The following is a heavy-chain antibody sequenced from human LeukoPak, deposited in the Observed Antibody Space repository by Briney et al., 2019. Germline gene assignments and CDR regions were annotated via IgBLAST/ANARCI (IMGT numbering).Heavy chain of an antibody. V-gene: IGHV3-9*01. CDR3: AKDRLTTVTTGDAFDI. Sequence: GGSLRLSCAASGFTFDDYAMHWVRQAPGKGLGWVLGISWNSGSIGYADSVKGRFTISRDNAKNSLYLQMNSLRAEDTALYYCAKDRLTTVTTGDAFDIWGQGTMVTVSS. J-gene: IGHJ3*02. CDR1: GFTFDDYA. CDR2: ISWNSGSI. D-gene: IGHD4-17*01.